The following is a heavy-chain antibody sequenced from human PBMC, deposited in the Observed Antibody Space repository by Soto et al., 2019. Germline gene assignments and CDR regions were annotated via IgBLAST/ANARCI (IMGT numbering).Heavy chain of an antibody. CDR2: ISAHNGNA. J-gene: IGHJ4*02. Sequence: QVHLVQSGAEVKKPGASVKVSCKASGYTFTSYGITWVRQAPGQGLEWMVWISAHNGNADYAQKFQGRVIVTRDTSTSTAYMELRSLRSDDTAVYYFARGRYGDYWGQGALVTVSS. CDR1: GYTFTSYG. CDR3: ARGRYGDY. D-gene: IGHD1-1*01. V-gene: IGHV1-18*01.